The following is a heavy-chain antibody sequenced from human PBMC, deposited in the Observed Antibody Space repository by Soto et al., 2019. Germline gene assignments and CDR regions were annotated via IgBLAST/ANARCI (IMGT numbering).Heavy chain of an antibody. Sequence: EVQLLDSGGGLVQPGGSLRLSCTASGLSFSNHGMSWVRQAPGKGLEWVSRGPGSGDRTFYAGSVKGRFTVCRDNSQNTLSRQMSSVQVEDTAVYYCARAPCSDGTCSGREDVSGQGTMVTVSS. D-gene: IGHD2-15*01. V-gene: IGHV3-23*01. J-gene: IGHJ6*02. CDR2: GPGSGDRT. CDR1: GLSFSNHG. CDR3: ARAPCSDGTCSGREDV.